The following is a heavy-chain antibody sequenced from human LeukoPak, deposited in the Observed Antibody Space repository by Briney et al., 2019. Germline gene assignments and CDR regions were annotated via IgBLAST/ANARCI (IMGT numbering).Heavy chain of an antibody. Sequence: ASVKVSCKASGYTFTGYYMHWVRQAPGQGLEWMGWINPNSGGTNYAQKFQGRVTMTRDTSISTAYMELSRLRSDDTAVYYCARRLYCSSTSCYRFDPWGQGTLVTVSS. CDR1: GYTFTGYY. CDR3: ARRLYCSSTSCYRFDP. D-gene: IGHD2-2*01. V-gene: IGHV1-2*02. J-gene: IGHJ5*02. CDR2: INPNSGGT.